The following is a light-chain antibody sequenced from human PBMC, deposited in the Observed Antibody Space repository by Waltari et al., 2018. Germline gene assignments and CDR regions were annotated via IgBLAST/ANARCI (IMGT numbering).Light chain of an antibody. J-gene: IGKJ5*01. CDR2: WAS. Sequence: DIVMTQSPDSLAVSLGERATINCKSSQSVLYSSNNKNYLAWYQQKPGQPPKQLIYWASTRESGVPDRFTGSGSGTDFTLTISSLQAEDVAVYYCQQYYSGPFTFGQGTRLEIK. V-gene: IGKV4-1*01. CDR3: QQYYSGPFT. CDR1: QSVLYSSNNKNY.